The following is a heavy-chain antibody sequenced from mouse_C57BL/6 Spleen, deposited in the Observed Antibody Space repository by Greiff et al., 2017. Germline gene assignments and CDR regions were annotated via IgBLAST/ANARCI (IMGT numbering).Heavy chain of an antibody. J-gene: IGHJ4*01. CDR2: FYPGSGSI. CDR1: GYTFTEYT. CDR3: ARHEDYYGSSYGAMDY. V-gene: IGHV1-62-2*01. D-gene: IGHD1-1*01. Sequence: VQLVESGAELVKPGASVKLSCKASGYTFTEYTIHWVKQRSGQGLEWIGWFYPGSGSIKYNEKFKDKATLTADKSSSTVYMELSRLTSEDSAVYFCARHEDYYGSSYGAMDYWGQGTSVTVSS.